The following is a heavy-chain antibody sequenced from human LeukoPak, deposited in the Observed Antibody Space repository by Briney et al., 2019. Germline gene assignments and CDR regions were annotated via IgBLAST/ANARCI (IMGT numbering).Heavy chain of an antibody. D-gene: IGHD5-18*01. CDR2: ISSSGSTI. V-gene: IGHV3-48*03. CDR3: ATSWILMVTGAFDI. Sequence: GGSLRLSCAASGLTFSSYEMNWVRQAPGRGLEWVSYISSSGSTIYYADSVKGRFTISRDNSKNTLYLQMNSLRAEDTAVYYCATSWILMVTGAFDIWGQGTMVTVSS. J-gene: IGHJ3*02. CDR1: GLTFSSYE.